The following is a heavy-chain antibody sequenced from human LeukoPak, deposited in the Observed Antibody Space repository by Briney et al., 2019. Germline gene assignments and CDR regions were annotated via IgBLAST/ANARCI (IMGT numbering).Heavy chain of an antibody. D-gene: IGHD2-15*01. J-gene: IGHJ5*02. CDR3: ARAIGYCSGGCCHGGYWFDP. Sequence: EASVKVSCKASGYTFTSYDINWVRQATGQGLEWMGWMNPNSGNTGYAQKFQGRVTMTRNTSISTAYMELSSLRSEDTAVYYCARAIGYCSGGCCHGGYWFDPWGQGTLVTVSS. CDR2: MNPNSGNT. V-gene: IGHV1-8*01. CDR1: GYTFTSYD.